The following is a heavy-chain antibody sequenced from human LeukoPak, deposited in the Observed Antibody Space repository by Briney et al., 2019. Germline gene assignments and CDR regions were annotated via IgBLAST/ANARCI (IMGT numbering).Heavy chain of an antibody. CDR1: GGTFSNSG. V-gene: IGHV1-69*06. J-gene: IGHJ4*02. CDR2: IIPVFGTP. D-gene: IGHD3-3*01. CDR3: ARERLARFPYFDY. Sequence: VASVKVCCKTSGGTFSNSGISWVRQAPGQGPEWMGGIIPVFGTPNYAQKFQGRLTITADRSTTTAYMELSSLTSDDTAVYYCARERLARFPYFDYWGQGTLVAVSS.